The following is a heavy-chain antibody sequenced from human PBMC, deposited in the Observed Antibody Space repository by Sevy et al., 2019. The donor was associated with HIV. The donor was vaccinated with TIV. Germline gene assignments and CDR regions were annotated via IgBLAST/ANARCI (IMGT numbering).Heavy chain of an antibody. D-gene: IGHD1-26*01. V-gene: IGHV4-59*08. J-gene: IGHJ4*02. CDR3: AGENAWGRGYS. CDR2: IYYSGHI. CDR1: SGSITSLY. Sequence: SETLSLTCTVSSGSITSLYWNWIRQPPGKGLEWIANIYYSGHINYNPSLKSRVTLSLDTSKNQFSLRLSSVTAADTAMYYCAGENAWGRGYSWGQGTLVTVSS.